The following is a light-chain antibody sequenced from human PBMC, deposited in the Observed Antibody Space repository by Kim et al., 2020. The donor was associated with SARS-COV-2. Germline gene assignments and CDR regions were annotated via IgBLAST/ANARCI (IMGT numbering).Light chain of an antibody. CDR2: GAS. CDR1: QSVSDN. V-gene: IGKV3-15*01. Sequence: EIVMTQSQATLSVSPGERATLSCRASQSVSDNLAWYQQKPGQAPSLLIYGASTRATGIPTRFSGSGSGTEFTLTISSLQSEDIAVYYCQHYNKFPLIFGGGTKVDIK. CDR3: QHYNKFPLI. J-gene: IGKJ4*01.